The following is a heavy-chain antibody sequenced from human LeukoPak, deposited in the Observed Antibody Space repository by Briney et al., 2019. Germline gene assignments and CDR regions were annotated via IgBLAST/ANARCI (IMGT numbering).Heavy chain of an antibody. CDR2: ISGSGGST. Sequence: GGSLRLSCAASGFTFSSYAMSWVRQAPGKGLEWVSAISGSGGSTYYADSVKGRFTISRDNSKNTLYLQMNSLRAEDTAVYYCARAITSVGYNWNYRYFDYWGQGTLVTVSS. D-gene: IGHD1-7*01. V-gene: IGHV3-23*01. CDR1: GFTFSSYA. CDR3: ARAITSVGYNWNYRYFDY. J-gene: IGHJ4*02.